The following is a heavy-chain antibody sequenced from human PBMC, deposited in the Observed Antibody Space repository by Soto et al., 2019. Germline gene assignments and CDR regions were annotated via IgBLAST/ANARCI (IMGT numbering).Heavy chain of an antibody. CDR3: ARGLPRRTLAAARMFGGVSGGWFDP. V-gene: IGHV4-34*01. CDR2: INHSGSA. J-gene: IGHJ5*02. Sequence: SETLSLTCAVYGGSFSSYHWTWIRQPPGKGLEWIGEINHSGSANYNPSLKSRVTMSGDTSKNQFSLKLASVIAADTAVYYCARGLPRRTLAAARMFGGVSGGWFDPWGQGTLVTVSS. D-gene: IGHD6-13*01. CDR1: GGSFSSYH.